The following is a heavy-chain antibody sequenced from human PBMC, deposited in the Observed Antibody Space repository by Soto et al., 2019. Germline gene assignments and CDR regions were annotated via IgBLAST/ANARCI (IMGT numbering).Heavy chain of an antibody. CDR2: ISSGGGSP. D-gene: IGHD1-26*01. CDR3: GKGVGRILPRPFDK. V-gene: IGHV3-23*01. Sequence: EVQLLESGGGLVQPGGSLRLSCAASGFTFSDYAMSWVRQAPGKGLEWVSGISSGGGSPYHADPVKGRFTISRNNSKGTLFLEMAAMRAADTPLYSGGKGVGRILPRPFDKWGQGTLVTVSS. J-gene: IGHJ4*02. CDR1: GFTFSDYA.